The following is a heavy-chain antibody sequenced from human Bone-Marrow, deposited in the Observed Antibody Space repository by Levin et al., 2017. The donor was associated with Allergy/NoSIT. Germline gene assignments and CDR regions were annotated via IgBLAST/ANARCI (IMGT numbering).Heavy chain of an antibody. J-gene: IGHJ5*02. CDR3: AVGANGYSHT. V-gene: IGHV3-66*01. D-gene: IGHD5-18*01. Sequence: GGSLRLSCAASGFTVSNNQMSWVRQAPGKGLEWASVMYSDGSTDYADSVKGRFSISRDNFKNTVYLQMNSLRAEDTAVYYWAVGANGYSHTWGQGTVVTVSS. CDR1: GFTVSNNQ. CDR2: MYSDGST.